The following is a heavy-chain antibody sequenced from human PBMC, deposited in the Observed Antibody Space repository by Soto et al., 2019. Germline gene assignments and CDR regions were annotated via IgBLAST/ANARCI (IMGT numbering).Heavy chain of an antibody. CDR3: ARARYYYDSSGYYTNWFDP. D-gene: IGHD3-22*01. CDR1: GFTVSSNY. J-gene: IGHJ5*02. CDR2: ISGTGGST. V-gene: IGHV3-23*01. Sequence: GGSLRLSCAASGFTVSSNYMSWVRQAPGKGLEWVSAISGTGGSTYYAGSVKGRFTISRDNAKNSLYLQMNSLRAGDTAVYYCARARYYYDSSGYYTNWFDPWGQGTLVTVSS.